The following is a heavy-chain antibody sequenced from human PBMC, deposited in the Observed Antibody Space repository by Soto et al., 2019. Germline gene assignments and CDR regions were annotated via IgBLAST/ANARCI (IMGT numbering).Heavy chain of an antibody. J-gene: IGHJ6*02. Sequence: QVQLVESGGGVVQPGRSLRLSCAASGFTFSSYGMHWVRQAPGKGLEWVAVIWYDGSNKYYADSVKGRFTISRDNSKNTLYLQMNSLRAEDTAVYYCAVSGDYYYGMDVWGQGTTVTVPS. CDR2: IWYDGSNK. CDR1: GFTFSSYG. CDR3: AVSGDYYYGMDV. D-gene: IGHD7-27*01. V-gene: IGHV3-33*01.